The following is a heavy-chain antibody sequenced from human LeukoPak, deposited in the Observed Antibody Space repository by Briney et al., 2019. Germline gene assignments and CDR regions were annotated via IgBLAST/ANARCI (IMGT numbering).Heavy chain of an antibody. CDR3: VTSWVRQQRDF. CDR2: IEPDGTGK. Sequence: GGSLRLSCAASGFSFRDYWMSWVRQAPGKGLEWVADIEPDGTGKTYVDSVKGRFTISRDNAQQSLYLQMDTLTAEDTAVYYCVTSWVRQQRDFWGQGTLVTVSS. J-gene: IGHJ4*02. V-gene: IGHV3-7*01. D-gene: IGHD3-10*01. CDR1: GFSFRDYW.